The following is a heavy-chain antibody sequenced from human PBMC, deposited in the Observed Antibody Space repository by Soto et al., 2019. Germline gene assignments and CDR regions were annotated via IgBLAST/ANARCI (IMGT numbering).Heavy chain of an antibody. Sequence: ASVKVSCKASGYTFTSYGISWVRQAPGQGLEWMGWISAYNGNTNYAQKLQGRVTMTTDTSTSTAYMKLRSLRSDDTAVYYCARVDSSGGGYYYYGMDVWGQGTTVTVSS. CDR3: ARVDSSGGGYYYYGMDV. J-gene: IGHJ6*02. V-gene: IGHV1-18*01. CDR2: ISAYNGNT. D-gene: IGHD3-22*01. CDR1: GYTFTSYG.